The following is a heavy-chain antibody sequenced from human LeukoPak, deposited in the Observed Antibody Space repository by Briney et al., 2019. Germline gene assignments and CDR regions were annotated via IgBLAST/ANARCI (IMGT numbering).Heavy chain of an antibody. CDR1: GFTFSSYF. CDR2: IRSKAYGGTT. D-gene: IGHD2-2*01. CDR3: TRAGIVVVPAAIRHYYYYMDV. J-gene: IGHJ6*03. V-gene: IGHV3-49*04. Sequence: GGSLRLSCAASGFTFSSYFMSWVRQAPGKGLEWVGFIRSKAYGGTTEYAASVKGRFTISRDDSKSIAYLQMNSLKTEDTAVYYCTRAGIVVVPAAIRHYYYYMDVWGKGTTVTISS.